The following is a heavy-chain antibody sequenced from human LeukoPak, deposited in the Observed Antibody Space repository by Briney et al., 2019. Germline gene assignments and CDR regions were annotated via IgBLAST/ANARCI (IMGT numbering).Heavy chain of an antibody. Sequence: SETLSLTCTVSGGSISSYYWSWIRQPPGKGLEWIGYIYYSGSTNYNPSLKSRVTISVDTSKNQFSLKLSSVTAADTAVYYCARLLAPVGATRDLDCWGQGTLVTVSS. CDR1: GGSISSYY. D-gene: IGHD1-26*01. V-gene: IGHV4-59*08. CDR3: ARLLAPVGATRDLDC. CDR2: IYYSGST. J-gene: IGHJ4*02.